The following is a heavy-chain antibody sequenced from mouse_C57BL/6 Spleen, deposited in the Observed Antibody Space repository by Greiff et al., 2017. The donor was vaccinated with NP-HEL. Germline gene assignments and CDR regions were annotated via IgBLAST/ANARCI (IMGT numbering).Heavy chain of an antibody. CDR3: TRYGSSPYYAMDY. CDR2: IDPEDGDT. V-gene: IGHV14-1*01. J-gene: IGHJ4*01. Sequence: EVKLVESGAELVRPGASVKLSCTASGFNIKDYYMHWVKQRPEQGLEWIGRIDPEDGDTEYAPKFQGKATMTADTSSNTAYLQLSSLTSEDTAVYYCTRYGSSPYYAMDYWGQGTSVTVSS. D-gene: IGHD1-1*01. CDR1: GFNIKDYY.